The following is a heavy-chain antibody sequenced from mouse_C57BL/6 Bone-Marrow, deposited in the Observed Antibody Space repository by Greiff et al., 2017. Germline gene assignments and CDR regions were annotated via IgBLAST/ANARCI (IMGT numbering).Heavy chain of an antibody. J-gene: IGHJ3*01. V-gene: IGHV14-4*01. CDR3: TTSGSSYGFAY. CDR1: GFNIKDDY. Sequence: VQLKESGAELVRPGASVKLSCTASGFNIKDDYMHWVKQRPEQGLEWIGWIDPENGDTAYASKFQGKATITADTSSNTAYLQLSSLTSEDTAVYYCTTSGSSYGFAYWGQGTLVTVSA. CDR2: IDPENGDT. D-gene: IGHD1-1*01.